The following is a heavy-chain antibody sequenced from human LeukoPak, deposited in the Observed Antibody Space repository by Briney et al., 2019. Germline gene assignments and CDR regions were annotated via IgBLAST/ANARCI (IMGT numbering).Heavy chain of an antibody. D-gene: IGHD3-22*01. V-gene: IGHV3-7*01. Sequence: AGGSLRLSCAASGFTFSSYWMSWVRQAPGKGLQWVANIKQDGSEKYYVDSVKGRFTISRDNAKNSLYLQMNSLRAEDTAVYYCARADSGYYYDYWGQGTLVTVSS. CDR2: IKQDGSEK. CDR3: ARADSGYYYDY. CDR1: GFTFSSYW. J-gene: IGHJ4*02.